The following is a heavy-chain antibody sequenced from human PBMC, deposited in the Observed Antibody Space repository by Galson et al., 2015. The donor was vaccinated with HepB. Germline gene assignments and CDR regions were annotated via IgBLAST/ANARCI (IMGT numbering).Heavy chain of an antibody. CDR1: EFNFYNYW. D-gene: IGHD3-10*02. CDR2: INPDGSEK. V-gene: IGHV3-7*03. Sequence: SLRLSCAASEFNFYNYWMIWVRQAPGKGLEWVANINPDGSEKYYVASLKGRFTISRDNDKNSLYLQMDGLRAEDTAVYYCARSLSVDLSPRFGLHFDYWGQGTLVTVSS. J-gene: IGHJ4*02. CDR3: ARSLSVDLSPRFGLHFDY.